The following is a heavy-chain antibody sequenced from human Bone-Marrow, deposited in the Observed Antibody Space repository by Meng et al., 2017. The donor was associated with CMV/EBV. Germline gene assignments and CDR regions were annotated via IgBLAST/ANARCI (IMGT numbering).Heavy chain of an antibody. CDR1: GFTFNNAW. Sequence: GGSLRLSCAASGFTFNNAWMGWVRQAPGKGLEWVGRINSKTDGGTTDYAAPVKGRFTISRDDSKNTLYLQLNSLKTEDTAVYYCSTSTNFWHYYHGMDVWGQGTTVTVSS. CDR3: STSTNFWHYYHGMDV. D-gene: IGHD3-3*01. CDR2: INSKTDGGTT. J-gene: IGHJ6*02. V-gene: IGHV3-15*01.